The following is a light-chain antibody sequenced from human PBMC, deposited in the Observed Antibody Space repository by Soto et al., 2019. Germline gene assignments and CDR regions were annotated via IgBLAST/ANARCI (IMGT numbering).Light chain of an antibody. Sequence: DIVMTQSPATLSVSPGERATLSYWASETVATNLAWYQQKPGQAPRLLISGASTRAAGISDRFRGSGSGTEFTLTISSLRSEDSAIYYCQQYFEWPPMTFGQGTKVEI. CDR1: ETVATN. CDR3: QQYFEWPPMT. CDR2: GAS. J-gene: IGKJ1*01. V-gene: IGKV3-15*01.